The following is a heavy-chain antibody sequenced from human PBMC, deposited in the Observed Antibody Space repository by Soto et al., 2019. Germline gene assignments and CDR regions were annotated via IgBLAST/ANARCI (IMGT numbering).Heavy chain of an antibody. Sequence: SGPTLVNPTQTLTLTCTFSGFSLSTSGMCVSWIRQPPGKALEWLALIDWDDDKYYSTSLKTRLTISKDTSKNQVVLTMTNMEPLYTATFYFARITIFAATQNTDPYILSWGEATLVT. J-gene: IGHJ5*02. CDR3: ARITIFAATQNTDPYILS. V-gene: IGHV2-70*01. CDR1: GFSLSTSGMC. CDR2: IDWDDDK. D-gene: IGHD3-3*01.